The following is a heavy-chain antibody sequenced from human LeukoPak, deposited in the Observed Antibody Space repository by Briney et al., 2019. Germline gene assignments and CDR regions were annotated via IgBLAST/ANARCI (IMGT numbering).Heavy chain of an antibody. CDR2: IYYSGST. V-gene: IGHV4-59*08. CDR1: GGSISSYY. D-gene: IGHD6-13*01. J-gene: IGHJ4*02. CDR3: ARVNDSSMDY. Sequence: SETLSLTCSVSGGSISSYYWSWIRQPPGKGLEWIGYIYYSGSTNYNPSLKSRVSISVDTSKNQVSLKLSSVTAADTAVYYCARVNDSSMDYWGQGTLVTVSS.